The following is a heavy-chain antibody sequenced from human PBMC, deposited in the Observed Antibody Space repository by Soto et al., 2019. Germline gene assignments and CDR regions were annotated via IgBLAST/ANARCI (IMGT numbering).Heavy chain of an antibody. Sequence: GGSLRLSCAASGSTFSSYAMSWVRQAPGKGLEWVSGISVNGGNTYYADSVTGRFTISRDNSKNTLYLQMNSLRAEDTAIYYCAKGPATGYTYGTTWFVYWGPGTLLNVSS. V-gene: IGHV3-23*01. CDR3: AKGPATGYTYGTTWFVY. CDR1: GSTFSSYA. D-gene: IGHD5-18*01. J-gene: IGHJ4*02. CDR2: ISVNGGNT.